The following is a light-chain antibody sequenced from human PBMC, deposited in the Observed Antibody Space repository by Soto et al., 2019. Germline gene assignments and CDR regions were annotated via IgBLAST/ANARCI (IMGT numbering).Light chain of an antibody. J-gene: IGKJ2*01. CDR2: DAS. CDR3: QPYENLPYT. CDR1: QGINFY. Sequence: DLQMTQFPSSLSASVGDRVTITCQATQGINFYLNWYQQRPGKPPDLLIYDASNSETGVPSRFSGSGSRTDFTFTITNLQSEDIGTYYCQPYENLPYTFGQGTKLETK. V-gene: IGKV1-33*01.